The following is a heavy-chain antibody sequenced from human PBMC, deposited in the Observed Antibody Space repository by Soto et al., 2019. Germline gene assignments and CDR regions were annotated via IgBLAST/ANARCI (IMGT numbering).Heavy chain of an antibody. D-gene: IGHD6-19*01. Sequence: SETLSLTCTVSGYSISSGSYWGWIRQPPGKGREWIASIYHGGTTFYNPSLKSRVTVSVDKSNNQFSLKLRSVTAADTAVYYGAKAHVIVVAGSTFDYWGQGTLVTVSS. V-gene: IGHV4-38-2*02. CDR3: AKAHVIVVAGSTFDY. J-gene: IGHJ4*02. CDR2: IYHGGTT. CDR1: GYSISSGSY.